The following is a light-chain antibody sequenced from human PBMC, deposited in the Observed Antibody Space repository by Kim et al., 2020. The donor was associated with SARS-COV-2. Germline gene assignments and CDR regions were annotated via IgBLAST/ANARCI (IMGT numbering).Light chain of an antibody. CDR1: QGIRSY. Sequence: ASTGDRVTIPCRASQGIRSYLAWYQQKPGKAPKLLIYAASTLQSGVPSRFSGSGSGTDFTLTISCLQSEDFATYYCQQYYSYPPYTFGQGTKLEI. CDR2: AAS. V-gene: IGKV1-8*01. J-gene: IGKJ2*01. CDR3: QQYYSYPPYT.